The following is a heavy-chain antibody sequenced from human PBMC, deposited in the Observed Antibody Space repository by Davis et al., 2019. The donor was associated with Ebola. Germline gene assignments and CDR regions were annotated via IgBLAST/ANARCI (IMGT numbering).Heavy chain of an antibody. J-gene: IGHJ4*02. V-gene: IGHV3-48*02. Sequence: GESLKISCAASGFTVSSNYMNWVSQVPGKGLEWVSYISRSGSTIYYADSVKGRFTISRDNAKNSLYLQMNSLRDEDTAVYYCARAQNCGGDCYYPTDNYFDYWGQGTLVTVSS. CDR3: ARAQNCGGDCYYPTDNYFDY. CDR1: GFTVSSNY. D-gene: IGHD2-21*01. CDR2: ISRSGSTI.